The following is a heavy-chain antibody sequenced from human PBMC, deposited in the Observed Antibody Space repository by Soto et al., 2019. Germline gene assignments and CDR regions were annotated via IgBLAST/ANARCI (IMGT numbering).Heavy chain of an antibody. Sequence: ASVKVSCKASGYTFTSYYMHWVRQAPGQGLEWMGIINPSGGSTSYAQKFQGRVTMTRDTSTSTVYMELSSLRSEDTAVYYCARDLLSGSPHWYFDLWGRGTLVTVSS. J-gene: IGHJ2*01. V-gene: IGHV1-46*03. CDR3: ARDLLSGSPHWYFDL. CDR1: GYTFTSYY. D-gene: IGHD3-10*01. CDR2: INPSGGST.